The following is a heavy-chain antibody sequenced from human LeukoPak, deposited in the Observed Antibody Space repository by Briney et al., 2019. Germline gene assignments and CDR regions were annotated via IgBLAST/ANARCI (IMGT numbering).Heavy chain of an antibody. J-gene: IGHJ4*02. Sequence: PSETLSLTCAVYGGSFSGYYWSWIRQPPGKGLEWIGEINHSGSTNYNPSLKSRVTISVDTSKNQFSLKLSSVTAADTAVYYCARSTYYYDSSGYYRYYFDYWGQGTLVTVSS. CDR1: GGSFSGYY. CDR3: ARSTYYYDSSGYYRYYFDY. V-gene: IGHV4-34*01. D-gene: IGHD3-22*01. CDR2: INHSGST.